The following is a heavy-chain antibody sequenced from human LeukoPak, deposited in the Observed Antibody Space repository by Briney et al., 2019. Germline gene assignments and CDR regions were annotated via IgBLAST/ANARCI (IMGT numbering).Heavy chain of an antibody. V-gene: IGHV3-7*01. J-gene: IGHJ6*03. CDR1: GSTFSSYW. CDR2: IKQDGSEK. CDR3: AKGAFRDQVQGYYYMDV. D-gene: IGHD3-10*01. Sequence: TGGSLRLSCAASGSTFSSYWMSWVRQAPGKGLEWVANIKQDGSEKYYVDSVKGRFIISRDNAKNSLYLQMNSLRAEDTAVYYCAKGAFRDQVQGYYYMDVWGKGTTVTVSS.